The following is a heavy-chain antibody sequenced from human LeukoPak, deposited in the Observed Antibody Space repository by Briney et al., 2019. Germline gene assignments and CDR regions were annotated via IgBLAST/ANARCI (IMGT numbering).Heavy chain of an antibody. CDR2: IRSKAYSGTT. CDR1: GFTFSSYS. D-gene: IGHD4-17*01. CDR3: TRDPHGDYAFSWFDP. V-gene: IGHV3-49*04. Sequence: GGSLRLSCAASGFTFSSYSMNWVRQAPGKGLEWVGFIRSKAYSGTTEYAASVKGRFTISRDDSKSIAYLQMNSLKTEDTAVYYCTRDPHGDYAFSWFDPWGQGTLVTVSS. J-gene: IGHJ5*02.